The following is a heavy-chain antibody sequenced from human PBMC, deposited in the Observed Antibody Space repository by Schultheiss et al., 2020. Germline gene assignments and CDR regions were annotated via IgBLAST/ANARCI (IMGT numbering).Heavy chain of an antibody. J-gene: IGHJ5*02. CDR3: ARDLSVYCTNGVCYNGWFDP. CDR2: INPNSGGT. V-gene: IGHV1-2*02. Sequence: ASVKVSCKASGYTFTGYYMHWVRQAPGQGLEWMGWINPNSGGTNYAQKFQGRVTMTRDTSISTAYMELSRLRSDDTAVYYCARDLSVYCTNGVCYNGWFDPWGQGTLVTVSS. D-gene: IGHD2-8*01. CDR1: GYTFTGYY.